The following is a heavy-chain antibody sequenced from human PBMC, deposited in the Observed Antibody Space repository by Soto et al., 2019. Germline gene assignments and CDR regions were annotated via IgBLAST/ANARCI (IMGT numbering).Heavy chain of an antibody. Sequence: QVQLVESGGGVVQPGRSLRLSCAASGFTFSSYGMHWVRQAPGKGLEWVAVISYDGSNKYYADSVKGRFTISRDNSKNTLYLQMNSLSAEDTAVYYCAKDHGSSWSIDYWGQGTLVTVSS. CDR1: GFTFSSYG. D-gene: IGHD6-13*01. V-gene: IGHV3-30*18. CDR2: ISYDGSNK. J-gene: IGHJ4*02. CDR3: AKDHGSSWSIDY.